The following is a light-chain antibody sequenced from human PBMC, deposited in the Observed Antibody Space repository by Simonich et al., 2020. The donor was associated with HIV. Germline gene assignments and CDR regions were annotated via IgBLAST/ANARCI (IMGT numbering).Light chain of an antibody. V-gene: IGKV1-5*03. CDR2: KAS. CDR1: QSISTW. J-gene: IGKJ1*01. Sequence: DIQMTQSPSTLSASVGDRVIITCRTSQSISTWLACDQQKQGKAPKLLIYKASSLESGVPSRFSGSGSGTEFTLTISSLQPYDFATYYCQQYNRYWTFGQGTKVEIK. CDR3: QQYNRYWT.